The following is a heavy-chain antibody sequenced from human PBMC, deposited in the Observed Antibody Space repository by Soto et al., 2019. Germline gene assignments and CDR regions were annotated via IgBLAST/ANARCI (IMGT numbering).Heavy chain of an antibody. CDR2: IRSKANSYAT. D-gene: IGHD5-18*01. CDR1: GLTFSGSA. J-gene: IGHJ6*02. V-gene: IGHV3-73*01. CDR3: TLGYSFYYYYGMDV. Sequence: WGSLRLSCAASGLTFSGSAMHWVRQASGKRLEWFGRIRSKANSYATAYAASVKGRFTISRDDSKNTAYLQMNSLKTEDTAVYYCTLGYSFYYYYGMDVWGQGTTVTVSS.